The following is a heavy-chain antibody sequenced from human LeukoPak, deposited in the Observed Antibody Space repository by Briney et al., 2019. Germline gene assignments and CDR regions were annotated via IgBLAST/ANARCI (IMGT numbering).Heavy chain of an antibody. CDR2: IYPGDSDT. D-gene: IGHD1-26*01. Sequence: GESLKISCKGSGYSFTSYWIGWVRQMPGKGLEWMGIIYPGDSDTRYSTSFQGQVTISADKSISTAYLQWSSLKASDTAMYYCARRFSVPSSGSYSHFDYWGQGTLVTVSS. CDR1: GYSFTSYW. CDR3: ARRFSVPSSGSYSHFDY. J-gene: IGHJ4*02. V-gene: IGHV5-51*01.